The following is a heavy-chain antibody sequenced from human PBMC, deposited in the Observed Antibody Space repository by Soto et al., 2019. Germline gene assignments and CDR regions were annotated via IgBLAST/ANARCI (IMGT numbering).Heavy chain of an antibody. J-gene: IGHJ6*02. CDR1: GFTFSSYA. D-gene: IGHD5-12*01. CDR3: AKGLVATTYYYYYYGMDV. CDR2: ISGSGGST. V-gene: IGHV3-23*01. Sequence: GGSLRLSCAASGFTFSSYAMSWVRQAPGKGLEWVSAISGSGGSTYYADSVKGRFTISRDNSKNTLYLQMNSLRAEDTAVYYCAKGLVATTYYYYYYGMDVWGQGTTVTVSS.